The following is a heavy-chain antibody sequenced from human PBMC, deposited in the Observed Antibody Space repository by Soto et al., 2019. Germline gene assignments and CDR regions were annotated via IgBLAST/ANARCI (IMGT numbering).Heavy chain of an antibody. CDR2: ISSTTNYI. Sequence: PGGSLRLSCAASGFTFTRYSMNWVRQAPGKGLEWVSSISSTTNYIYYGDSMKGRFTISRDNAKNSLYLEMNSLRAEDTAVYYCARRKGFDYGDYGGGGWFDPWGQGTLVTVSS. V-gene: IGHV3-21*06. D-gene: IGHD4-17*01. J-gene: IGHJ5*02. CDR1: GFTFTRYS. CDR3: ARRKGFDYGDYGGGGWFDP.